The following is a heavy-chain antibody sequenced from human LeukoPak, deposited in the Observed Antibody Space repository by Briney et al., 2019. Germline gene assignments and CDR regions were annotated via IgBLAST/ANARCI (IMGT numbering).Heavy chain of an antibody. CDR3: SGGSGPHAFDI. D-gene: IGHD3-10*01. V-gene: IGHV1-2*02. CDR1: GYTFTRYY. Sequence: VASVKVSYKASGYTFTRYYIHWVRQAPGQGLEWMGWINPNSGGTNYAQKFQGRVTMTRDTSISTAYMELSSLISDDTAVYYCSGGSGPHAFDIWDQETMVTVSS. J-gene: IGHJ3*02. CDR2: INPNSGGT.